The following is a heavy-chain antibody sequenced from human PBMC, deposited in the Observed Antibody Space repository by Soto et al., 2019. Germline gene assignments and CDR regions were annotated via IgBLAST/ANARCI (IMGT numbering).Heavy chain of an antibody. CDR1: GFTFSSYG. Sequence: QVQLVESGGGVVQPGRSLRLSCAASGFTFSSYGMHWVRQAPGKGLEWVAVISYDGSNKYYADSVKGRFTISRDNSKNTLYLQMNSLRAEDTAVYYCAAKVEQQLDYWGQGTLVTVSS. CDR3: AAKVEQQLDY. J-gene: IGHJ4*02. D-gene: IGHD6-13*01. CDR2: ISYDGSNK. V-gene: IGHV3-30*03.